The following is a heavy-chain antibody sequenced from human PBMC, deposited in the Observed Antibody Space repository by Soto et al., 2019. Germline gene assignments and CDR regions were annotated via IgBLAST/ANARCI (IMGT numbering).Heavy chain of an antibody. V-gene: IGHV3-53*01. CDR2: IYSGGST. D-gene: IGHD3-10*01. CDR3: AREGPYYYGSGSYYNGDAFDI. J-gene: IGHJ3*02. CDR1: GFTVSSNY. Sequence: GGSLRLSCAASGFTVSSNYMSWVRQAPGKGLEWVSVIYSGGSTYYADSVKGRFTISRDNSKNTLYLQMNSLRAEDTAVYYCAREGPYYYGSGSYYNGDAFDIWGQGTMVTVSS.